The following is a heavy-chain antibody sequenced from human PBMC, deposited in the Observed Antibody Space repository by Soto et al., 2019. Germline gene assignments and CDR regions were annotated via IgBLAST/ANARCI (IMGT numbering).Heavy chain of an antibody. CDR1: GASVTSDDYY. V-gene: IGHV4-30-4*01. CDR2: IYHSGST. D-gene: IGHD3-22*01. Sequence: TSETLSLTCAVSGASVTSDDYYWIWIRHPPGKGLEWIGYIYHSGSTYYNPSLKSRVSISIDTSQNQFSLKLTSLTAADTAVYYCARDPIFYYASSGYGGSYFDYWGQGSRVTVSS. CDR3: ARDPIFYYASSGYGGSYFDY. J-gene: IGHJ4*02.